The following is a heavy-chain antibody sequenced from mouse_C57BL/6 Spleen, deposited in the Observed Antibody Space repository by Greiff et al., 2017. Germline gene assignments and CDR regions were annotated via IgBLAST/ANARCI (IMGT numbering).Heavy chain of an antibody. CDR1: GYTFTDYY. J-gene: IGHJ1*03. CDR2: INPNNGGT. Sequence: EVQLQQSGPELVKPGASVKISCKASGYTFTDYYMNWVKQSHGKSLEWIGDINPNNGGTSYNQKFKGKATLTVDKSSSTAYMELRSLTSEDSAVEYCARSYTVAKYFDVWGTGTTVTVSS. D-gene: IGHD1-1*01. CDR3: ARSYTVAKYFDV. V-gene: IGHV1-26*01.